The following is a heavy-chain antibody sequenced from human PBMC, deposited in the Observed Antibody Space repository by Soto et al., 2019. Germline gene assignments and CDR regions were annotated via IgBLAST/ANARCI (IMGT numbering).Heavy chain of an antibody. CDR1: GFTFSSYG. V-gene: IGHV3-30*18. CDR3: AKDRHIVVVPAALAGMHV. Sequence: QAGGSLRLSCAASGFTFSSYGMHWVRQAPGKWLEWVAVISYDGSNKYYADSVKGRFTISRDNSKNTLYLQMNSLRAEDTAVYYCAKDRHIVVVPAALAGMHVWGQGXTVTVYS. CDR2: ISYDGSNK. J-gene: IGHJ6*02. D-gene: IGHD2-2*01.